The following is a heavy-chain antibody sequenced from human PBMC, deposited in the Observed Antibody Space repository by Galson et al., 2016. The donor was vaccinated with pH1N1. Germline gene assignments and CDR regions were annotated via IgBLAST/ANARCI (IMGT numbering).Heavy chain of an antibody. CDR2: IYYTGST. D-gene: IGHD1-26*01. V-gene: IGHV4-39*01. Sequence: SETLSLTCTVSGDSIRSSSYFWGWVRQSPGRGLEWIGSIYYTGSTYYNPSLKSRLTISVDTSKNQFSLILSSVTAADTALYYCARLGRGEWESLLYDWGQGTPVTVSS. J-gene: IGHJ4*02. CDR1: GDSIRSSSYF. CDR3: ARLGRGEWESLLYD.